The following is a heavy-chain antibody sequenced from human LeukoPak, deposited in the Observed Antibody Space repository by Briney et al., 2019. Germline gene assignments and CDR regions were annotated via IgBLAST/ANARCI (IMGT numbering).Heavy chain of an antibody. Sequence: ASVKVSCKTSGYSFTAFYIHWVRQAPGQGLEWMGWIHPRRGDTNYAQKFQGRVTMTRDTSISTAYLDLSSLRSDDTAVYYCARDPGGGDHYYGMDVWGQGTTVTVSS. CDR1: GYSFTAFY. V-gene: IGHV1-2*02. CDR3: ARDPGGGDHYYGMDV. J-gene: IGHJ6*02. D-gene: IGHD3-10*01. CDR2: IHPRRGDT.